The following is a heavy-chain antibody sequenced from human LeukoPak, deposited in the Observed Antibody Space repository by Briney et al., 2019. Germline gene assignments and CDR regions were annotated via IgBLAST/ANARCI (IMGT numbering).Heavy chain of an antibody. D-gene: IGHD6-13*01. J-gene: IGHJ5*01. V-gene: IGHV1-18*01. CDR1: GYTFTSYG. Sequence: ASVKVSCKASGYTFTSYGISWVRQAPGQGLEWMGWISAYNGNTNYAQKLQGRVTMTTDTSTSTAYMEPRSLRSEDTAVYYCARQPKTGYSSSWYVSWGQGTLVTVSS. CDR2: ISAYNGNT. CDR3: ARQPKTGYSSSWYVS.